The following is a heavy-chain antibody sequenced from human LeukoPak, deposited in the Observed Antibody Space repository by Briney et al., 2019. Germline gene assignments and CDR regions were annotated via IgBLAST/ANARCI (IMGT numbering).Heavy chain of an antibody. Sequence: SETLSLTCTVSGGSISSYYWSWIRQPPGKGLEWIGEINHSGSTNYNPSLKSRVTISVDTSKNQFSLKLSSVTAADTAVYYCASPSRYYDSAGHDAFDIWGQGTMVTVSS. CDR2: INHSGST. J-gene: IGHJ3*02. CDR3: ASPSRYYDSAGHDAFDI. D-gene: IGHD3-22*01. CDR1: GGSISSYY. V-gene: IGHV4-34*01.